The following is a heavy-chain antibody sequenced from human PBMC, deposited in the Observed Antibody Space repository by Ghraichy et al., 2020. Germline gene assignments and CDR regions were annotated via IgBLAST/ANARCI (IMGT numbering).Heavy chain of an antibody. CDR1: GFTFNNAW. J-gene: IGHJ4*02. D-gene: IGHD3-3*01. Sequence: GGSLRLSCAASGFTFNNAWMAWVRQAPGKGLEWVGRIKSKTNGGTTDYAAPVKDRFTISRDDSKNTVYLQMNSLITEDTAIYYCATTRVTKIDYWDQGTLVTVSS. V-gene: IGHV3-15*01. CDR3: ATTRVTKIDY. CDR2: IKSKTNGGTT.